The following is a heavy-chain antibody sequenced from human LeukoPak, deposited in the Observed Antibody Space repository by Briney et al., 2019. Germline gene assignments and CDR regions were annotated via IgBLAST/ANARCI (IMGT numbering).Heavy chain of an antibody. CDR2: ISGSGGST. CDR3: ARDILGYCSSTSCYKGGFDY. J-gene: IGHJ4*02. CDR1: GFTFSSYA. Sequence: PGGSLRLSCAASGFTFSSYAMSWVRPAPGKGLEWVSAISGSGGSTYYADSVKGRFTISRDNAKNSLYLQMNSLRAEDTAVYYCARDILGYCSSTSCYKGGFDYWGQGTLVTVSS. D-gene: IGHD2-2*02. V-gene: IGHV3-23*01.